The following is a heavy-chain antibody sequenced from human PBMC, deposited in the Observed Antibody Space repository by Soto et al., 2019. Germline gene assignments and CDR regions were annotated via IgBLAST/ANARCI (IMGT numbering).Heavy chain of an antibody. CDR1: GFTFSTFV. J-gene: IGHJ5*02. Sequence: EVQLLESGGDLVQPGGSLRLSCAASGFTFSTFVMNWVRQAPGEGLEWLSAISTSGDRTYYADSVKGRFTISRDNSKNTLYLQMHTLRVEDTAIYFCAKTYNSGGGGPNWFDPWGQGTLVTVSS. V-gene: IGHV3-23*01. D-gene: IGHD3-10*01. CDR3: AKTYNSGGGGPNWFDP. CDR2: ISTSGDRT.